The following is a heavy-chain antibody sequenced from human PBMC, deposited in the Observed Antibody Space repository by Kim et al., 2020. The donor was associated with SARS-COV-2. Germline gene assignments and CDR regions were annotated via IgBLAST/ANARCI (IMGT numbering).Heavy chain of an antibody. J-gene: IGHJ4*02. V-gene: IGHV3-23*03. Sequence: ADSVKGRFTISRDNSRNTLFLQMNSLRAEDSAIYYCAKSGCSGGSCYSNFWGQGALVTVSS. D-gene: IGHD2-15*01. CDR3: AKSGCSGGSCYSNF.